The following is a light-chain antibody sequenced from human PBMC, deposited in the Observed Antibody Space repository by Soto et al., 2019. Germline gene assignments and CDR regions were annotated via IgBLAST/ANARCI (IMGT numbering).Light chain of an antibody. CDR2: SSV. J-gene: IGLJ1*01. CDR3: QSYDSRLNGYV. CDR1: SSNIGAGYD. V-gene: IGLV1-40*01. Sequence: QSVLTQPPSVSEAPGQGVIISCTGSSSNIGAGYDVHWYQQLPRTAPKLLIYSSVNRPSGVPDRFSASKSGTSASLAITGLRPEDEADYYCQSYDSRLNGYVFGTGTKVTVL.